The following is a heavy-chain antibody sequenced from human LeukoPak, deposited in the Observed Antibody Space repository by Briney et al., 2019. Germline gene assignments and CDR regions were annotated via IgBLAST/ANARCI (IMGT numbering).Heavy chain of an antibody. CDR1: GGTISSGGYS. Sequence: SETLSLTCGVSGGTISSGGYSWNWIRQPPGKGLEWIGYLYYSGSTSYNPSLKSRVTISVDTSKNQFSLKLSSVTAADTAVYYCARDRFGENPSHDPWGQGTLVTVSS. CDR3: ARDRFGENPSHDP. V-gene: IGHV4-30-4*07. CDR2: LYYSGST. J-gene: IGHJ5*02. D-gene: IGHD3-16*01.